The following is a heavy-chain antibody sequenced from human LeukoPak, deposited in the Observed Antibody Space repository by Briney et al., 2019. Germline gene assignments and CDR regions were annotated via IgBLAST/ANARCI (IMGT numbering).Heavy chain of an antibody. CDR1: GYSFTNFG. J-gene: IGHJ6*03. V-gene: IGHV1-18*01. CDR2: IDTYNGNT. D-gene: IGHD3-10*01. Sequence: ASVKVSCKASGYSFTNFGISWVRQAPGQGLEWMGWIDTYNGNTNYAQKLQDRVTMTTDTSTTTAYMELRSLRSDDTAVYYCARVLGRDMDVWGKGTTVTVSS. CDR3: ARVLGRDMDV.